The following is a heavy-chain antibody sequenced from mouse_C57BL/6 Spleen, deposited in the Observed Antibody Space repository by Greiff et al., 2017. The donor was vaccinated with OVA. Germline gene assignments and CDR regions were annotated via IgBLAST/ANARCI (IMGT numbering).Heavy chain of an antibody. Sequence: EVKLEESGGGLVQPKGSLKLSCAASGFSFNTYAMNWVRQAPGKGLEWVARIRSTSNNYATYYADSVKDRFTISRDDSASMLYLQMNNLKTEDTAMYYCGRQNGSSPYYFDYWGQGTTLTVSS. D-gene: IGHD1-1*01. J-gene: IGHJ2*01. CDR3: GRQNGSSPYYFDY. CDR2: IRSTSNNYAT. CDR1: GFSFNTYA. V-gene: IGHV10-1*01.